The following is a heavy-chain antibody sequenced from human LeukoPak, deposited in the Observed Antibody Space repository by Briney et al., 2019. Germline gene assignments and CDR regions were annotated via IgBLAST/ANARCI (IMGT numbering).Heavy chain of an antibody. J-gene: IGHJ4*02. CDR1: GYTFTSYD. CDR3: ARVADGSSGYDFVY. CDR2: MNPNSGNT. D-gene: IGHD5-12*01. V-gene: IGHV1-8*01. Sequence: ASVRVSCKASGYTFTSYDINWVRQATGQGLEWMGWMNPNSGNTGYAQKFQGRVTMTRDTSISTAYMELSSLRSEDTAVYYCARVADGSSGYDFVYWGQGTLVTVSS.